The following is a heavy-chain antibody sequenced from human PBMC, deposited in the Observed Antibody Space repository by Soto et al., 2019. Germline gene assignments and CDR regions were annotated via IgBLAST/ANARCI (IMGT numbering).Heavy chain of an antibody. J-gene: IGHJ6*02. CDR3: ARDRGRPTGHYYGMDV. CDR1: GGSISSGGYY. V-gene: IGHV4-31*03. D-gene: IGHD4-4*01. Sequence: QVQLQESGPGLVKPSQTLSLTCTVSGGSISSGGYYWSWIRQHPGKGLEWIGYIYYSGSTYYNPSLKGRVTISVDTSKNQFSLKLSSVTAADTAVYYCARDRGRPTGHYYGMDVWGQGTTVTVSS. CDR2: IYYSGST.